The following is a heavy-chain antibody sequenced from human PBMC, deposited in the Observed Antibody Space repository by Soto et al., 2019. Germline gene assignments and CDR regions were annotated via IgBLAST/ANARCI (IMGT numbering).Heavy chain of an antibody. V-gene: IGHV3-15*07. CDR1: DFTFSNAW. Sequence: EVQLVESGGGLVKPGESLRLSCAASDFTFSNAWMNWVRQAPGKGLEWVGRIKRKIDGETTEYAAPVKGRFTISRDDSKSMVYLQMSSLKTEDTAVYYCVTGYNWNYNGEDYWGQGTLVTVSS. CDR2: IKRKIDGETT. CDR3: VTGYNWNYNGEDY. D-gene: IGHD1-7*01. J-gene: IGHJ4*02.